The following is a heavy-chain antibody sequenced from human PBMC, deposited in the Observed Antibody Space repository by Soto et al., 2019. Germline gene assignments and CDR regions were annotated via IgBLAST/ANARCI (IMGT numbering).Heavy chain of an antibody. D-gene: IGHD6-19*01. V-gene: IGHV5-51*01. CDR1: GYSFTSYW. J-gene: IGHJ3*02. Sequence: GESLKISCKGSGYSFTSYWIGWVRQMPGKGLEWIGIIFPGDSDTRYSPSFQGQVTISADKSISTAYLQWSSLKASDTAMYYCARHPRFLAGTAWGRIDIWGQGTMVTVSS. CDR2: IFPGDSDT. CDR3: ARHPRFLAGTAWGRIDI.